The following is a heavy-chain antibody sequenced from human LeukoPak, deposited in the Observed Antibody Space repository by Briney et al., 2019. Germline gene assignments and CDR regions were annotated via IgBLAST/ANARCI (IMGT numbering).Heavy chain of an antibody. CDR1: GYTFTGYY. J-gene: IGHJ4*02. V-gene: IGHV1-2*02. D-gene: IGHD2-2*01. CDR2: INPNSGGT. CDR3: ARSIVVVPAAISGLDY. Sequence: ASVKVSFKASGYTFTGYYMHWVRQAPGQGLEWMGWINPNSGGTNYAQKFQGRVTMTRDTSISTAYMELSRLRSDDTAVYYCARSIVVVPAAISGLDYWGQGTLVTVSS.